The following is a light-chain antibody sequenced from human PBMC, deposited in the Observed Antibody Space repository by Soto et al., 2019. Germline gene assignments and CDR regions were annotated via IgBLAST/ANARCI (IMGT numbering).Light chain of an antibody. CDR2: EVN. J-gene: IGLJ1*01. CDR1: SSDVGGFNY. CDR3: SSYAGSSYYV. Sequence: QSALTQPPSASGSPGQSVTISCSGTSSDVGGFNYVSWYQQHPGRAPKVLIYEVNKRPSGVPDRFSGSKSGSTASLTVSGLQAEDEAEYYCSSYAGSSYYVFGSGTKLTVL. V-gene: IGLV2-8*01.